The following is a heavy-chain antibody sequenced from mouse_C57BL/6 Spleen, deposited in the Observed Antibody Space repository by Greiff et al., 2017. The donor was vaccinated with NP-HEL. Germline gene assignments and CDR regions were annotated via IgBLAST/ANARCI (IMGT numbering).Heavy chain of an antibody. V-gene: IGHV2-6*03. Sequence: VMLVESGPGLVAPSQSLSITCTVSGFSLTSYGVHWVRQPPGKGLEWLVVIWSDGSTTYNSALKSRLSISKDNSKSQVFLKMSRLQTDETAMYYCARGPNSYDGLYYAMDYWGQGTSVTVSS. CDR3: ARGPNSYDGLYYAMDY. CDR1: GFSLTSYG. J-gene: IGHJ4*01. CDR2: IWSDGST. D-gene: IGHD2-12*01.